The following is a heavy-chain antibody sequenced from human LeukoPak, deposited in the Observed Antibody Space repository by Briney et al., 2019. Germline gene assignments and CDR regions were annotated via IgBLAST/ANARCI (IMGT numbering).Heavy chain of an antibody. CDR1: GYTFTSYA. CDR3: ARESSIERYYYYMDV. V-gene: IGHV7-4-1*02. J-gene: IGHJ6*03. CDR2: INTNTGNP. D-gene: IGHD2-15*01. Sequence: ASVKVSCKASGYTFTSYAMNWVRQAPGQGLEWMGWINTNTGNPTYAQGFTGRFVFSLDTSVSTAYLQISSLKAEDAAVYYCARESSIERYYYYMDVWGKGTTVTVSS.